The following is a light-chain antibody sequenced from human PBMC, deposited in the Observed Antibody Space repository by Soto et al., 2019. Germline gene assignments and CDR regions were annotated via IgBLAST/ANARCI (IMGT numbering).Light chain of an antibody. CDR1: SSDVGRYTY. J-gene: IGLJ1*01. CDR3: TSYTSTSTPYV. V-gene: IGLV2-14*01. CDR2: DVY. Sequence: QSALTQPASVSGSPGQSITISCAGTSSDVGRYTYVSWYQQHPGKAPKLIIYDVYNRPPGVSTRFSGSKSGNTASLTISGLQAEDEADYYCTSYTSTSTPYVFGGGTKVTVL.